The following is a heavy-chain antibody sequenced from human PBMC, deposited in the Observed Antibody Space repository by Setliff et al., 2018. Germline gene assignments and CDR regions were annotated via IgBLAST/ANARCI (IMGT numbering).Heavy chain of an antibody. D-gene: IGHD3-22*01. CDR2: IKEDGSET. CDR1: GFTLSRYW. CDR3: AREARLDDSSGWI. J-gene: IGHJ3*02. Sequence: PGGSLRLSCAASGFTLSRYWMSWVRQAPGKGLEWVANIKEDGSETYYVDSVKGRFTISRDNSKNSLYLQMNSLRAEDTAVYYCAREARLDDSSGWIWGQGTMVTVS. V-gene: IGHV3-7*01.